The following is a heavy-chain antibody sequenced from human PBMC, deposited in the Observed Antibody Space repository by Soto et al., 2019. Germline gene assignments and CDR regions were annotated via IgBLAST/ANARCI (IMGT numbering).Heavy chain of an antibody. J-gene: IGHJ5*02. Sequence: QLQLQESGPGLVKPSETLSLTCTVSGGSISSSSYYWGWIRQPPGKGLEWIGSIYYSGSTYYNPSLESRFTIAVDTSQAQFSLKLSSVTAADTAVYYCARHQSHSSSYVDPWGQGTLVTVSS. V-gene: IGHV4-39*01. CDR2: IYYSGST. D-gene: IGHD6-13*01. CDR3: ARHQSHSSSYVDP. CDR1: GGSISSSSYY.